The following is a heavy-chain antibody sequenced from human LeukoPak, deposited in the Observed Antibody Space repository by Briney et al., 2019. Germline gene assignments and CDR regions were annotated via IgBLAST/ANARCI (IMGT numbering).Heavy chain of an antibody. CDR1: GFPFSNFG. CDR2: IFYDGSRK. Sequence: PGTSLRLSCAASGFPFSNFGFHWVRQAPGKGLEWVAVIFYDGSRKFYADSVKGRFTISRDTSKNTLYLQLNSLRAEDTAVYYCARDDSATYYNLAYWGQGTPVTVSS. CDR3: ARDDSATYYNLAY. V-gene: IGHV3-33*01. D-gene: IGHD3-10*01. J-gene: IGHJ4*02.